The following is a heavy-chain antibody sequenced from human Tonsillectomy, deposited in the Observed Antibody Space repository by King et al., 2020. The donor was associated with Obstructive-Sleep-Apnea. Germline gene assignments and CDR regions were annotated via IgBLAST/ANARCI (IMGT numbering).Heavy chain of an antibody. Sequence: VQLVESGGGVVQPGRSLRLSCAASGFTFSSYAMHWVRQAPGKGLVWVAVISYDGSNKYYADSVKGRFTISRDNSKNTLYLQMNSLRAEDTAVYYCARDRGVEYYYYYGMDVWGQGTTVTVSS. CDR3: ARDRGVEYYYYYGMDV. V-gene: IGHV3-30-3*01. CDR2: ISYDGSNK. D-gene: IGHD3-10*01. J-gene: IGHJ6*02. CDR1: GFTFSSYA.